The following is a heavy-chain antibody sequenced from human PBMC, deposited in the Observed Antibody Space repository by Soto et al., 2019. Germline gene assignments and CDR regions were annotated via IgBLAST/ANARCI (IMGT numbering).Heavy chain of an antibody. Sequence: GGSLRLSCAASGFTLSAYDMHWVRQAEGKGLEWVSALGAADDPYYLVSVKGRFTISRENAKNSLYLQMNNLRAGDTAVYYCARAYSGRLPRRADYYYAMDVWGLGTTVTVSS. CDR2: LGAADDP. V-gene: IGHV3-13*05. D-gene: IGHD2-15*01. CDR1: GFTLSAYD. CDR3: ARAYSGRLPRRADYYYAMDV. J-gene: IGHJ6*02.